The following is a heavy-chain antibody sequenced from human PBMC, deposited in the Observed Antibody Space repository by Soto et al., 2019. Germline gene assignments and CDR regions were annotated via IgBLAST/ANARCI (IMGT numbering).Heavy chain of an antibody. CDR3: ASGSAGYCSGGSCYSDYYYGMDV. CDR1: GGTFSSYA. J-gene: IGHJ6*02. D-gene: IGHD2-15*01. Sequence: ASVKVSCKASGGTFSSYAISWVRQAPGQGLEWMGGIIPIFGTANYAQKFQGRVTITADKSTSTAYMELSSLRSEDTAVYYCASGSAGYCSGGSCYSDYYYGMDVWGQGTTVTVSS. V-gene: IGHV1-69*06. CDR2: IIPIFGTA.